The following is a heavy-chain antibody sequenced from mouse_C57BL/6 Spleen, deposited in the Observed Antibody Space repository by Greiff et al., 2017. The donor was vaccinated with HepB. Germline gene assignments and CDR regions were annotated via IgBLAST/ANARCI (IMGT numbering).Heavy chain of an antibody. Sequence: VQLQESGAELARPGASVKLSCKASGYTFTSYGISWVKQRTGQGLEWIGEIYPRSGNTYYNEKFKGKATLTADKSSSTAYMELRSLTSEDSAVYFCAREGLFSYFDYWGQGTTLTVSS. V-gene: IGHV1-81*01. CDR1: GYTFTSYG. J-gene: IGHJ2*01. D-gene: IGHD3-3*01. CDR3: AREGLFSYFDY. CDR2: IYPRSGNT.